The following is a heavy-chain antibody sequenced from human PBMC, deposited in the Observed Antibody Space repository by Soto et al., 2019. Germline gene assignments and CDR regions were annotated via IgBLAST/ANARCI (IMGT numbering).Heavy chain of an antibody. Sequence: ASVKVSFKASGYTFTSYGISWVRQAPGQGLEWMGWISTYNHNTNYAQKLQGRVTVTTDTSTSTAYMELRSLRSDDTAVYYCARGTPPLEPFDYWGQGTLVTVSS. CDR2: ISTYNHNT. CDR3: ARGTPPLEPFDY. CDR1: GYTFTSYG. J-gene: IGHJ4*02. V-gene: IGHV1-18*01. D-gene: IGHD3-3*01.